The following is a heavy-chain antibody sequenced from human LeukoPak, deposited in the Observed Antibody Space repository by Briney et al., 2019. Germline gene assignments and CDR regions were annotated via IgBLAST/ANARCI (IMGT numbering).Heavy chain of an antibody. V-gene: IGHV3-30*04. CDR2: LSYGGTKK. Sequence: PGRSLRLSCAASGFTFSVYAMHWARQAPGKGLEWGAVLSYGGTKKYYADSVKGRFTISRDNSKNTMFLQMNSLRAEDTAVYHCARDRSGYANDAFDFWGQGTMVTVSS. D-gene: IGHD3-3*01. CDR1: GFTFSVYA. J-gene: IGHJ3*01. CDR3: ARDRSGYANDAFDF.